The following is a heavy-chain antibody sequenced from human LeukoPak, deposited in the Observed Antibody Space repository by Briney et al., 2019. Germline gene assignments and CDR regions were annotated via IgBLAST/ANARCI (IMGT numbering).Heavy chain of an antibody. J-gene: IGHJ2*01. V-gene: IGHV3-23*01. CDR1: GFTFSSYA. CDR3: AKYGELYGYFDL. CDR2: ISGSGGST. D-gene: IGHD4-17*01. Sequence: PGGSLRLSCAASGFTFSSYAMSWVRQAPGKGLEWVSAISGSGGSTYYADSVKGRFTISRDNSKNTLYLQMNSLRAEDTAVYYFAKYGELYGYFDLWGRGTLVTVSS.